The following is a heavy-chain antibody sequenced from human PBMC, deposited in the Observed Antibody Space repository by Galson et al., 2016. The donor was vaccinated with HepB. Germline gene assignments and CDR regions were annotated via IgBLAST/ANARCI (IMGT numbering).Heavy chain of an antibody. CDR3: ARQVGRVWYYYYMDV. Sequence: QSGAEVKKPGESLRISYKGSGYTFTSSWINWVRQMPGKGLEWMGRIDPSDSYTNYSPSFQGHVTMSADKSISTAYLQWSSLKASDTAMYYCARQVGRVWYYYYMDVWGKGTTVTVSS. J-gene: IGHJ6*03. V-gene: IGHV5-10-1*01. CDR2: IDPSDSYT. D-gene: IGHD1-26*01. CDR1: GYTFTSSW.